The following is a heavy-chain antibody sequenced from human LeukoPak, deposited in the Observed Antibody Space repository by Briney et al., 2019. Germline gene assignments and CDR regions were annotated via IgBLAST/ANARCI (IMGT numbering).Heavy chain of an antibody. V-gene: IGHV3-64D*06. CDR3: VKTMMTFGGVIRTDAFDI. D-gene: IGHD3-16*01. J-gene: IGHJ3*02. CDR1: GFTFSRYA. CDR2: INNNGGTT. Sequence: GSLRLSCSASGFTFSRYAMHWVRQAPGKGLEYVSGINNNGGTTYYSDSVKAGFTISRDNSKNTLFLQMTSLRAEDTAVYYCVKTMMTFGGVIRTDAFDIWGQGTMVTVSS.